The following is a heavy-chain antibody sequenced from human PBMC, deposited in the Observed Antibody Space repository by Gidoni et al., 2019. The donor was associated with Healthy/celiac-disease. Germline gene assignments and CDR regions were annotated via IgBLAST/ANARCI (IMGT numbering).Heavy chain of an antibody. CDR2: INHSGST. CDR3: ARVPGHRRGYDYIFYYYGMDV. Sequence: QVQLQQWGAGLLQPSETLSLTCAVYGGSFSSFPWCWIRQPPGKGLEWIGEINHSGSTNYSPSLKSRVTISVDTSKKQFSLKLSSVTAADTAVYYCARVPGHRRGYDYIFYYYGMDVWGQGTTFTVSS. CDR1: GGSFSSFP. J-gene: IGHJ6*02. D-gene: IGHD5-12*01. V-gene: IGHV4-34*01.